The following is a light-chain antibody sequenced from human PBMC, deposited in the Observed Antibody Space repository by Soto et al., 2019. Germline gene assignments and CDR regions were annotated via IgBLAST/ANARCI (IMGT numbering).Light chain of an antibody. Sequence: EIVLTQSPATLSLSPGERATLSCRTSQSVSSYLAWYQQKPAQAPRLLIYDASNRASGVPARFSGSGSGTDFTLSISSLEPEDFAVYSCQQRRNWPPLTFGGRTKVEIK. CDR1: QSVSSY. J-gene: IGKJ4*01. CDR3: QQRRNWPPLT. V-gene: IGKV3-11*01. CDR2: DAS.